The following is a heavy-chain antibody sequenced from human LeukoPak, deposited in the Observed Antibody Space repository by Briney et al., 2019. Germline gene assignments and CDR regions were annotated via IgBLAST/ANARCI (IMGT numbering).Heavy chain of an antibody. Sequence: GGSLRLSCAASGFTFSSYNMVWVRQAPGKGLEWVSSISSSSTYIYYADSVKGRFTISRDNAKNSLFLQMNSLRAEDTAVYYCARVAPGGLGYYGMDVWGQGTTVTVSS. V-gene: IGHV3-21*01. D-gene: IGHD3-10*01. CDR3: ARVAPGGLGYYGMDV. CDR1: GFTFSSYN. J-gene: IGHJ6*02. CDR2: ISSSSTYI.